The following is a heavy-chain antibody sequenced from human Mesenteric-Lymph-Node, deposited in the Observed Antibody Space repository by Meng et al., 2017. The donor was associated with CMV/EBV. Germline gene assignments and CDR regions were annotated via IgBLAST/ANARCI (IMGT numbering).Heavy chain of an antibody. J-gene: IGHJ5*02. CDR2: IHYSGNT. D-gene: IGHD5-18*01. CDR3: ARVPYTYGYGWLDP. CDR1: GASISRSAYY. Sequence: SGASISRSAYYWGWIRQPPEKGPEWIGNIHYSGNTYYNPSLKSRVTISVDMSKNQFSLSLTSVTAADTAVYYCARVPYTYGYGWLDPWGQGILVTVSS. V-gene: IGHV4-39*07.